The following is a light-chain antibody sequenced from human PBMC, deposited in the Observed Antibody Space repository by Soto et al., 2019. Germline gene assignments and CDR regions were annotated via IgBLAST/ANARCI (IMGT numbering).Light chain of an antibody. CDR3: QQYNNLTLWT. J-gene: IGKJ1*01. CDR2: GAS. Sequence: EIVMTQSPATLSVSPGERATLSCRASQSVSSNLAWYQQKPGQAPRLLIYGASTRATGIPARFSGSGSGTEFTLTISSLHSEDFAVYYCQQYNNLTLWTFGQGTKVEIK. CDR1: QSVSSN. V-gene: IGKV3-15*01.